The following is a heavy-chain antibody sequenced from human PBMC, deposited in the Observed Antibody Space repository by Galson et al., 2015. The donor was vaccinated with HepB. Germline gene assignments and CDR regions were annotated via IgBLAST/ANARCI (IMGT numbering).Heavy chain of an antibody. V-gene: IGHV3-11*01. CDR1: GFTFSDYY. CDR2: VSRSGSII. J-gene: IGHJ2*01. CDR3: ATPPEGSNNWYENWYFDL. Sequence: SLRLSCAASGFTFSDYYMSWIRQAPGKGLEWVSYVSRSGSIIYYADSVKDRFTISRDNTKNSLYLQMNSLRAEDTAVYYCATPPEGSNNWYENWYFDLWGRGTLVTVSS. D-gene: IGHD2-15*01.